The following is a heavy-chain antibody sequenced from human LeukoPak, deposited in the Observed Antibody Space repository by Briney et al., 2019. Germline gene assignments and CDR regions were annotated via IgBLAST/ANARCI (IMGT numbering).Heavy chain of an antibody. CDR2: IIPIFGTA. D-gene: IGHD3-22*01. Sequence: ASVKVSCKASGGTFSSYAISWVRQAPGQGLEWMGGIIPIFGTANYAQKFQGRVTITADESTSTAYMELSSLRSEDTAVYYCARGIGIREGYYYNSSGYYGDYYYYYMDVWGKGTTVTISS. V-gene: IGHV1-69*13. CDR3: ARGIGIREGYYYNSSGYYGDYYYYYMDV. J-gene: IGHJ6*03. CDR1: GGTFSSYA.